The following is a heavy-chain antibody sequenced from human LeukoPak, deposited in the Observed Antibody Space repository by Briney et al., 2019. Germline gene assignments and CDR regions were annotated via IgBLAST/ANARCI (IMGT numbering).Heavy chain of an antibody. Sequence: GGSLRLSCTASGFSFSGHWMHWARQLPGKGLVWVSRISPTGSTTSYADSVKGRFTVSRDSAKNTLYLQVNNLRAEDTAVYYCARGPNSNWSGLDFWGQGTLLTVSS. V-gene: IGHV3-74*01. J-gene: IGHJ4*02. CDR3: ARGPNSNWSGLDF. CDR2: ISPTGSTT. D-gene: IGHD6-6*01. CDR1: GFSFSGHW.